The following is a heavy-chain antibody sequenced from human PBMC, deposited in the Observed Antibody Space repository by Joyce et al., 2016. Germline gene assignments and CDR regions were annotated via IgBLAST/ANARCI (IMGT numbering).Heavy chain of an antibody. CDR3: AREGSYSGYYYFEY. CDR2: IIPIFGTP. Sequence: QVQLVQSVAEVKKPGSSVKVSCKASGGTINSYTMNWVRQAPGQGLEWMGGIIPIFGTPTYAQKFQGRVTITADISTGTAYMELSGLSYEDTAVYYCAREGSYSGYYYFEYWGQGTLVTVSS. J-gene: IGHJ4*02. CDR1: GGTINSYT. D-gene: IGHD5-12*01. V-gene: IGHV1-69*06.